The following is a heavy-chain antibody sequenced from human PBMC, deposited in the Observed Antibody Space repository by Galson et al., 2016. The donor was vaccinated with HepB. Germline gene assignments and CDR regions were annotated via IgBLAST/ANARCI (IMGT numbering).Heavy chain of an antibody. J-gene: IGHJ6*02. CDR2: IGKGGDT. D-gene: IGHD3-3*01. V-gene: IGHV3-13*01. CDR1: GFTLSTYD. Sequence: SLRLSCAASGFTLSTYDIQWVRQVTGKGLQWVSSIGKGGDTHYLGSEKGRFIISRENAKNSAYLQMNSLRVEDAAVYYWAREPSGHGMDVWGQGTTVTVSS. CDR3: AREPSGHGMDV.